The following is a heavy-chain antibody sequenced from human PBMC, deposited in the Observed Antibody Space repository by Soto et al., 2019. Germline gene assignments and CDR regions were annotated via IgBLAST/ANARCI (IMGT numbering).Heavy chain of an antibody. CDR1: GYTFTSYA. CDR2: INAGNGNT. CDR3: ARGLRDGGNA. Sequence: SVKVSCKASGYTFTSYAMHWVRQAPGQRLEWMGWINAGNGNTKYSQKFQGRVTITRDTSARTVYMHLSSLRSEDTAVYYCARGLRDGGNAWGQGTLVTVSS. D-gene: IGHD2-15*01. V-gene: IGHV1-3*01. J-gene: IGHJ5*02.